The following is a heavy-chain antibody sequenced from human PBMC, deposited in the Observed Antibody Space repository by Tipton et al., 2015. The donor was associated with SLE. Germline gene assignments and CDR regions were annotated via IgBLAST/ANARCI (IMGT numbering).Heavy chain of an antibody. Sequence: LRLSCAVYGGSFSGYYWSWIRQPPGKGLEWIGEINHSGSTNYNPSLKSRVTISVDTSKNQFSLKLSSVTAADTAVYYCARDLIRAGYFDYWGQGTLVTVSS. D-gene: IGHD3-10*01. V-gene: IGHV4-34*01. CDR2: INHSGST. CDR3: ARDLIRAGYFDY. J-gene: IGHJ4*02. CDR1: GGSFSGYY.